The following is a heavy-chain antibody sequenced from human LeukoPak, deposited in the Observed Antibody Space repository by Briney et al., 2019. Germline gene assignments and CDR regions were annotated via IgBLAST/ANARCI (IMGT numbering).Heavy chain of an antibody. CDR3: VKAAGCGTSCYIIDF. V-gene: IGHV3-64D*09. CDR1: GFTLSSYA. Sequence: PGGSLRLSCSASGFTLSSYAFHWVRQAPGKGLEHVSLISSSGDSTYYADSVKGRFTISRDNSKNTLYLQMSSLRAEDTAVYYCVKAAGCGTSCYIIDFWGQGTLVTVSS. D-gene: IGHD2-2*02. J-gene: IGHJ4*02. CDR2: ISSSGDST.